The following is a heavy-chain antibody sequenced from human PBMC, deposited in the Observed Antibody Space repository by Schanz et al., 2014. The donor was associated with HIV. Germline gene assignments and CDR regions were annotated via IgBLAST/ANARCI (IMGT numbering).Heavy chain of an antibody. V-gene: IGHV1-69*01. D-gene: IGHD1-26*01. Sequence: QVQLVQSGAEVKKPGSSVKVSCKASGGTFSTYSISWVRQAPGQGLEWMGGIIPIFGTRNYAHKFQGRVTMTADESTTTTYMEVRSLRSDDTAVYYCARESAEGGKNFEYWGQGTLVIVSS. J-gene: IGHJ4*02. CDR2: IIPIFGTR. CDR3: ARESAEGGKNFEY. CDR1: GGTFSTYS.